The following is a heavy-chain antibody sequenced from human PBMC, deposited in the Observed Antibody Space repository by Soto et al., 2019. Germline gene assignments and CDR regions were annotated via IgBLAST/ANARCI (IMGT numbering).Heavy chain of an antibody. D-gene: IGHD3-10*01. CDR1: GGSFSGYY. V-gene: IGHV4-34*01. CDR2: INHSGST. Sequence: SETLSLTCAVYGGSFSGYYWSWIRQPPGKGLEWIGEINHSGSTNYNPSLKSRVTISVDTSKNQFSLKLSSVTAADTAVYYCARTILRRGYYGSGSYPFDYWGQGTLVTVSS. J-gene: IGHJ4*02. CDR3: ARTILRRGYYGSGSYPFDY.